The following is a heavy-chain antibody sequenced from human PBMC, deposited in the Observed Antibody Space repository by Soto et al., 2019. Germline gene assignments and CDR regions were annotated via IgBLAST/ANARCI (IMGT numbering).Heavy chain of an antibody. CDR2: IQDKSEGETT. CDR3: TTAVRIGWYSLDY. D-gene: IGHD6-19*01. Sequence: EVQLVESGGGLVQPGGSLRLSCAASGFSFTNAWMNWVRQAPGKGLEWVGRIQDKSEGETTDYAAPVKDRFAISRADATNMLSLQMDSLKTEDRALYDCTTAVRIGWYSLDYWGPGTLVTVSS. CDR1: GFSFTNAW. V-gene: IGHV3-15*07. J-gene: IGHJ4*02.